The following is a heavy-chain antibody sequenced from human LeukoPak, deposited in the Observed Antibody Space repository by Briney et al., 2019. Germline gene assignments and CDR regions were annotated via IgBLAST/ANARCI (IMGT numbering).Heavy chain of an antibody. CDR1: GFTFSSYA. J-gene: IGHJ4*02. CDR3: AREWFGFDY. D-gene: IGHD3-10*01. CDR2: ISYDGSNK. Sequence: GGSLRLSCAASGFTFSSYAMHWVRQAPGKGLEWVAVISYDGSNKYYADSVKGRFTISRGNSKNTLYLQMNSLRAEDTAVYYCAREWFGFDYWGQGTLVTVSS. V-gene: IGHV3-30-3*01.